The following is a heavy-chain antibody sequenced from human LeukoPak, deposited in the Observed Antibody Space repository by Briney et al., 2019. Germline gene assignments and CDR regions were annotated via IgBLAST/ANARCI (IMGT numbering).Heavy chain of an antibody. J-gene: IGHJ4*02. CDR3: ARANFLYCSSSTCLFDY. D-gene: IGHD2-2*01. CDR1: GYTFTDYY. Sequence: ASVKVSCKASGYTFTDYYMHWVRQAPGQGFEWMGCINPIDGDTNYAQKFQGRVTMTRDTSISTADMEVSRLRSDDTAVYYCARANFLYCSSSTCLFDYWGQGTMVTVSS. V-gene: IGHV1-2*02. CDR2: INPIDGDT.